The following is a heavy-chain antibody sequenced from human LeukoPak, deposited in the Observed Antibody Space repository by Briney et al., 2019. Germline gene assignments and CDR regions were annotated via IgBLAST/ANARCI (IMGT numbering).Heavy chain of an antibody. CDR3: AAVLRFLEWSLDY. CDR2: IKQDGSEK. D-gene: IGHD3-3*01. Sequence: GGSLRLSCAASGFTISTYWMTWVRQAPGEGLEWVANIKQDGSEKYYVDSVKGRFTISRDNADNSLYLQMNSLRAEDTAVYYCAAVLRFLEWSLDYWGQGTLVTVSS. CDR1: GFTISTYW. J-gene: IGHJ4*02. V-gene: IGHV3-7*01.